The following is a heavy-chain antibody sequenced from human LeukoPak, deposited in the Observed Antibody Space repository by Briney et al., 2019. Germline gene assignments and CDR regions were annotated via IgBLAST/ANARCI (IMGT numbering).Heavy chain of an antibody. D-gene: IGHD6-13*01. J-gene: IGHJ4*02. Sequence: SETLSLTCTVSGGSISSYYWSWIRQPPGKELEWIGYIYYSGSTNYNPSLKSRVTISVDTSKNQFSLKLSSVTAADTAVYYCARLSSSWYFFDYWGQGTLVTVSS. CDR2: IYYSGST. CDR1: GGSISSYY. V-gene: IGHV4-59*08. CDR3: ARLSSSWYFFDY.